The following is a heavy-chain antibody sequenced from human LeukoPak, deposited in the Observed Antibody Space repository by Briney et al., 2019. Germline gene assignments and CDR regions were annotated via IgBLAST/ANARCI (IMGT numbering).Heavy chain of an antibody. Sequence: GGSLRLSCAASGFKLFSEYSMNWVRQAPGKGLEWVSSISSTSSYIFYADSVKGRFTISRDNSKNTLYLQMNSLRAEDTAVYYCAKYRSGGKSSTFDYWGQGTLVTVSS. CDR1: GFKLFSEYS. CDR3: AKYRSGGKSSTFDY. J-gene: IGHJ4*02. D-gene: IGHD6-25*01. CDR2: ISSTSSYI. V-gene: IGHV3-21*04.